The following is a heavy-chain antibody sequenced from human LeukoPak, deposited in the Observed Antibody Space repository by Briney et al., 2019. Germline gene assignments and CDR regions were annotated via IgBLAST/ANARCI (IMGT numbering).Heavy chain of an antibody. CDR2: ISYDGSNK. J-gene: IGHJ5*02. CDR1: GFTVSSNY. D-gene: IGHD1-26*01. V-gene: IGHV3-30*03. Sequence: GGSLRLSCAASGFTVSSNYMSWVRQAPGKGLEWVAVISYDGSNKYYADSVKGRFTISRDNSKNTLYLQMNSLRVEDTAVYYCASTTRPSGPFDPWGQGTLVTVSS. CDR3: ASTTRPSGPFDP.